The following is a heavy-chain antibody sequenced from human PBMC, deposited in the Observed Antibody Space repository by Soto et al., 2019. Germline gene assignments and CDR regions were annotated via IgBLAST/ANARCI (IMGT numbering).Heavy chain of an antibody. J-gene: IGHJ5*02. CDR3: TTLDKVGATRIWFDP. CDR2: IKSKTDGGTT. V-gene: IGHV3-15*01. Sequence: GGSLRLSCAASGFTFSNAWMSWVRQAPGKGLEWVGRIKSKTDGGTTDYAAPVKGRFTISRDDSKNTLYLQMNSLKTEDTAVYYCTTLDKVGATRIWFDPWGQGTLVTVSS. CDR1: GFTFSNAW. D-gene: IGHD1-26*01.